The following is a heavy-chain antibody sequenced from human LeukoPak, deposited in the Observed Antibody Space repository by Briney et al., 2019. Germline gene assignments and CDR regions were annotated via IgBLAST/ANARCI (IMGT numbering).Heavy chain of an antibody. D-gene: IGHD3-10*02. J-gene: IGHJ4*02. CDR1: GLTFSSYE. CDR3: ARDSVRGVTLTRFDF. Sequence: PGGSLRLSCAASGLTFSSYEMNWVRQAPGKGLEWVSYISSGGSTIYYADSVKGRFTISRDNAKNSLYLQMNSLRAEDTAIYYCARDSVRGVTLTRFDFWGQGTLVTVSS. CDR2: ISSGGSTI. V-gene: IGHV3-48*03.